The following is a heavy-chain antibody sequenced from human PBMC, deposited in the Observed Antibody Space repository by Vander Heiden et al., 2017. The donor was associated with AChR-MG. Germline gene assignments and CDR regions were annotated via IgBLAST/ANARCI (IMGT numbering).Heavy chain of an antibody. J-gene: IGHJ6*02. V-gene: IGHV1-2*02. CDR3: ARDKGNYYYYGMDV. CDR1: GYPSPGYY. CDR2: TNPNSGGT. Sequence: QVRLVQSGAEVKKPGPSVKVSCMASGYPSPGYYMDGVRQAPGQGLEWMGWTNPNSGGTNYAQKFQGRVTMTRDTSISTAYLGLSRLRSDDTAVYYCARDKGNYYYYGMDVWGQGTTVTVSS. D-gene: IGHD3-10*01.